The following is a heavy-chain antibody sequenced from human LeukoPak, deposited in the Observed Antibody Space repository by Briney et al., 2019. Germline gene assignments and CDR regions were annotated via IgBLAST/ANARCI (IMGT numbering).Heavy chain of an antibody. D-gene: IGHD3-22*01. CDR3: AREDSSGWFFDY. V-gene: IGHV3-33*01. J-gene: IGHJ4*02. CDR2: IWYDGSNK. Sequence: GGSLRLSCAASGFTFSSYGMHWVRQAPGKGLEWVAVIWYDGSNKYYADSVKGRFTMSRDNSKDTLYLQMNSLRAEDTAVYYCAREDSSGWFFDYWGQGTLVTVSS. CDR1: GFTFSSYG.